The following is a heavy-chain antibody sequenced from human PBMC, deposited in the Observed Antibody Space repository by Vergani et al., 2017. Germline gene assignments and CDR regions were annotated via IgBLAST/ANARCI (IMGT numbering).Heavy chain of an antibody. V-gene: IGHV3-23*01. D-gene: IGHD4-17*01. J-gene: IGHJ4*02. CDR2: ISGSGGST. CDR3: ARDAGYGDGDYFDY. CDR1: GFTFSSYA. Sequence: EVQLLESGGGLVQPGGSLRLSCAASGFTFSSYAMSWVRQAPGKGLEWVSAISGSGGSTYYADSVKGRFTISRDNAKNSLYLQMNSLRAADTAVYYCARDAGYGDGDYFDYWGQGTLVTVSS.